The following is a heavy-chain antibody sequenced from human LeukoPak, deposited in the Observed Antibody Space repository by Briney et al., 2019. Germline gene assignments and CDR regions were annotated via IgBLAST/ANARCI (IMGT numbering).Heavy chain of an antibody. CDR3: ARAQGSGWYDY. CDR2: SGTAGDT. Sequence: GGSLRLSCAASGFTFSSYGMHWVRQATGKGLEWVSGSGTAGDTYYAGSVKGRFTISRENAKNSLYLQMNSLRAGDTAVYYCARAQGSGWYDYWGQGTLVTVSP. J-gene: IGHJ4*02. CDR1: GFTFSSYG. D-gene: IGHD6-19*01. V-gene: IGHV3-13*01.